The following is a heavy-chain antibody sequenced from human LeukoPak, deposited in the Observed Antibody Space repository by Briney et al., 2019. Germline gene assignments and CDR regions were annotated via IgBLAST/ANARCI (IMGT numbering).Heavy chain of an antibody. V-gene: IGHV3-23*01. CDR3: GKDHIPLELPCDF. D-gene: IGHD1-7*01. Sequence: GGSLRLSCAASGFSFSRYWMTWVRQAPGKGLEWVSAITDSGSITYYADSVKGRFTISRDNSKNTLYLQMNSLRAEDTAVYYCGKDHIPLELPCDFWGQGTLVTVSS. CDR1: GFSFSRYW. CDR2: ITDSGSIT. J-gene: IGHJ4*02.